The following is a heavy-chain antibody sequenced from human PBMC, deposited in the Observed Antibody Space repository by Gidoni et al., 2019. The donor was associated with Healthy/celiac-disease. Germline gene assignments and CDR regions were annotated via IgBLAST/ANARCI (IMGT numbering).Heavy chain of an antibody. V-gene: IGHV4-31*03. CDR3: ARVGRMTTVTNNWFDP. CDR1: GGSISSGGYY. J-gene: IGHJ5*02. CDR2: IYYSGST. Sequence: QVQLQESGPGLVKPSQTLSLTCTVSGGSISSGGYYWSWIRQHPGKGLEWIGYIYYSGSTYYNPSLKSRVTISVDTSKNQFSLKLSSVTAADTAVYYCARVGRMTTVTNNWFDPWGQGTLVTVSS. D-gene: IGHD4-17*01.